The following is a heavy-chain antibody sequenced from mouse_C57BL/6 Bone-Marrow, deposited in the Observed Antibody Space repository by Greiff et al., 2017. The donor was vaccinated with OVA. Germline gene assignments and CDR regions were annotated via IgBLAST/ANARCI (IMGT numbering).Heavy chain of an antibody. J-gene: IGHJ2*01. CDR1: GYTFTDYY. V-gene: IGHV1-26*01. CDR2: INPNNGGT. D-gene: IGHD1-1*01. Sequence: EVQLQQFGPELVKPGASVKISCKASGYTFTDYYMNWVKQSHGKSLEWIGDINPNNGGTSYNQKFKGKATLTVDKSSSTAYMELRSLTSEDSAVYYCARIGIYYYGSSFDYWGQGTTLTVSS. CDR3: ARIGIYYYGSSFDY.